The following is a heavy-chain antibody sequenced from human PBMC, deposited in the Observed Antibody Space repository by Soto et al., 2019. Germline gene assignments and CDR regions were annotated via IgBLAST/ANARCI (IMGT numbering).Heavy chain of an antibody. CDR2: INVGNGNT. J-gene: IGHJ3*02. D-gene: IGHD6-13*01. CDR1: GYTFTSYA. V-gene: IGHV1-3*01. Sequence: ASVKVSCKASGYTFTSYATHWVRQAPGQRLEWMGWINVGNGNTKYSQKFQGRVTITRDTSASTVYMELSSLRSEDTAVYYCARVSLYAAAGTAAFDIWGQGTMVTVSS. CDR3: ARVSLYAAAGTAAFDI.